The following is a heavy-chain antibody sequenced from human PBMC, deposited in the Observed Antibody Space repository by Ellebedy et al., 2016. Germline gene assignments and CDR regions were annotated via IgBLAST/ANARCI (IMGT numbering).Heavy chain of an antibody. J-gene: IGHJ3*02. V-gene: IGHV5-10-1*01. D-gene: IGHD3-16*01. CDR3: ASGGDRYAFDI. CDR2: IDPSDSYT. Sequence: GASLKISCKGSGYSFTSYWISWVRQLPGKGLEWMGRIDPSDSYTNYSPSFQGHVTISADKSISTAYLQWSSLKASDTAMYYCASGGDRYAFDIWGQGTMVTVSS. CDR1: GYSFTSYW.